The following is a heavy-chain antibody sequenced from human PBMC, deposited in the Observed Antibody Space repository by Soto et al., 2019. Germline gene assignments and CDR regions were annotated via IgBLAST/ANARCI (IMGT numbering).Heavy chain of an antibody. D-gene: IGHD2-15*01. V-gene: IGHV3-30-3*01. Sequence: QVQLVESGGGVVQPGRSLRLTCAASGFTLSSYAIHWVRQAPGKGLEWVAVISYDGSNKYYADSVKGRFTISRDNSKNMLYMQMKSLRVEDTAVYYCARARVVVAPFDYWGQGTLVTVSS. CDR1: GFTLSSYA. CDR3: ARARVVVAPFDY. J-gene: IGHJ4*02. CDR2: ISYDGSNK.